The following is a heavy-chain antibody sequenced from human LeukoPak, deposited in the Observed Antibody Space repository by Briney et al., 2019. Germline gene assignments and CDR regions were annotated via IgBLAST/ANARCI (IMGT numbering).Heavy chain of an antibody. Sequence: GGSLRLSCAASGFTFSSYGMSWVRQAPGKGLEWVSSLSGSGGSTYYADSVKGRFTISRDNSKNTLYLKMNSLRAEDTAIYYCAKDLWWFGEFPNAFENWGQGTMVTGSS. CDR1: GFTFSSYG. CDR2: LSGSGGST. V-gene: IGHV3-23*01. D-gene: IGHD3-10*01. J-gene: IGHJ3*02. CDR3: AKDLWWFGEFPNAFEN.